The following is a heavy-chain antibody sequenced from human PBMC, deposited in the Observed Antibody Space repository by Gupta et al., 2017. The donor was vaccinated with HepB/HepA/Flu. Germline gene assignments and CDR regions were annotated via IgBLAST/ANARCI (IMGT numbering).Heavy chain of an antibody. Sequence: QLVESGGGLVQPGGSLRLSCAASGFTFRSSEMTWVRQAPGKGLEWSSYVSSTGNTIYYADSVEGRFTISRDNAKNSLYLQMDNLSAEDTAVYHCATRRGGDCSATACYGWLDSWGQGTLVTVSS. CDR3: ATRRGGDCSATACYGWLDS. CDR2: VSSTGNTI. V-gene: IGHV3-48*03. D-gene: IGHD2-2*01. CDR1: GFTFRSSE. J-gene: IGHJ5*01.